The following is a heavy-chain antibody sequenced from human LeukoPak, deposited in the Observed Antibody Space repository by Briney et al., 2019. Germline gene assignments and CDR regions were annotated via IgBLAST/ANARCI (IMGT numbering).Heavy chain of an antibody. CDR2: IYYSGYT. CDR3: ARETSQKGAHYMDV. D-gene: IGHD3-16*01. Sequence: PSETLSLTCTVSGGSISSYYWSWIRQPPGKGLKWIGNIYYSGYTTYSPSLRSRVTMSVDTSKNQFSLKLSSVTAADTAVYYCARETSQKGAHYMDVWGKGTTITISS. CDR1: GGSISSYY. J-gene: IGHJ6*03. V-gene: IGHV4-59*01.